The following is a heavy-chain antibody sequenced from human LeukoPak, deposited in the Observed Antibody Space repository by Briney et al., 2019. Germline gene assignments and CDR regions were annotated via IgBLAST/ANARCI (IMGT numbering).Heavy chain of an antibody. J-gene: IGHJ4*02. CDR3: ARDGYYYDSSGYYYGY. Sequence: VESLGLSCAASGFTFSSYSMNWVRQAPGKGLEWVSSISSSSSYIYYADSVKGRFTISRDNAKNSLYLQMNSLRAERTAVYYCARDGYYYDSSGYYYGYWGQGTLVTVSS. CDR1: GFTFSSYS. D-gene: IGHD3-22*01. V-gene: IGHV3-21*01. CDR2: ISSSSSYI.